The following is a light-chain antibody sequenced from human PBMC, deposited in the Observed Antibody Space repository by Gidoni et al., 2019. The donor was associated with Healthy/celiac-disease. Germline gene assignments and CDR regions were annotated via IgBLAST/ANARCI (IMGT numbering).Light chain of an antibody. CDR3: QQYGSSPIT. V-gene: IGKV3-20*01. J-gene: IGKJ5*01. Sequence: EIVLTQSPGTLSLSPGERATLSCRASQSVSSSYLAWYQQKPGQAPRLLICGASSRATGLPDRFSGSGCGKDFILTSRLLEPEDFALYYCQQYGSSPITFGQGTRLEIK. CDR2: GAS. CDR1: QSVSSSY.